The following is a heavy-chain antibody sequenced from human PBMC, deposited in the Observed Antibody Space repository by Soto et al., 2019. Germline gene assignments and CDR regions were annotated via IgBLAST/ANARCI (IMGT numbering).Heavy chain of an antibody. J-gene: IGHJ4*02. CDR1: GGSISSGGYS. CDR3: ARDELDGYYFAY. Sequence: PSETLSLTCTVSGGSISSGGYSWNWIRQPPGKGLEWIGYIYHSGSTDYNPSLRSRVTISVDKSNNQFSLKLSSVTAADTAVYYCARDELDGYYFAYWGQGTLVTVSS. CDR2: IYHSGST. V-gene: IGHV4-30-2*01. D-gene: IGHD3-3*01.